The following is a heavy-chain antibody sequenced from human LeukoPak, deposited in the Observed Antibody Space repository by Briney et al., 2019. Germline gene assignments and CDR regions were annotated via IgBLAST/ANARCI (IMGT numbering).Heavy chain of an antibody. Sequence: PGGSLRLSCAASGFTFSGSAMHWVRQASGKGLEWVGRIRSKANSYATAYAASVKGRFTISRDNAKNSLYLQMNSLRAEDTAVYYCARVLHAYLQSSPLNYWGQGTLVTVSS. J-gene: IGHJ4*02. CDR3: ARVLHAYLQSSPLNY. CDR1: GFTFSGSA. V-gene: IGHV3-73*01. CDR2: IRSKANSYAT. D-gene: IGHD4-11*01.